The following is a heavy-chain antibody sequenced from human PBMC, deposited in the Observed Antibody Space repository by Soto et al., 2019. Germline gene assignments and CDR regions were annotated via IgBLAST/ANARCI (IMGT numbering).Heavy chain of an antibody. CDR1: GDTFSFYT. CDR3: ARALIQLWFSGMDV. D-gene: IGHD5-18*01. V-gene: IGHV1-69*02. Sequence: ASVKVSCKASGDTFSFYTINWVRQAPGLGLEWMGRVNPILSMSNYAQKFQGRVTMTADKSTSTAYMELRSLRSEDTAFYYCARALIQLWFSGMDVWGQGTTVTVSS. CDR2: VNPILSMS. J-gene: IGHJ6*02.